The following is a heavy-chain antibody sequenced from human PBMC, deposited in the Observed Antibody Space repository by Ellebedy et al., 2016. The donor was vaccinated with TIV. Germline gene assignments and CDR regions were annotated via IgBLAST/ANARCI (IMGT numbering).Heavy chain of an antibody. D-gene: IGHD3-3*01. V-gene: IGHV3-23*01. CDR1: GFTFSCCA. CDR2: ISNSGDTT. J-gene: IGHJ5*02. CDR3: AKGGPRVAFDP. Sequence: GESLKISCAASGFTFSCCAMSWVRQTPGKGLEWVSVISNSGDTTYADYVKGRFTISRDNSKNTLYLQMNSLRAEDTAVYYCAKGGPRVAFDPWGQGTLVTVSS.